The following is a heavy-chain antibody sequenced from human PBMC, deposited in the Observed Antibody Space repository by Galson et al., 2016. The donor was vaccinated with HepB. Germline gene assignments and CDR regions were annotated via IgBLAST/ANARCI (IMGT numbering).Heavy chain of an antibody. V-gene: IGHV4-61*01. CDR1: GDSVITRNYY. CDR3: ARITNGNTAHDAFDI. J-gene: IGHJ3*02. CDR2: GYYIGST. Sequence: SETLSLTCLVSGDSVITRNYYWGWIRQPPGKGLEWIGYGYYIGSTTYNPSLKSRVTISVDTSKNQISLNVTSATAADTAMYYCARITNGNTAHDAFDIWGQGTKVTVSS. D-gene: IGHD1-1*01.